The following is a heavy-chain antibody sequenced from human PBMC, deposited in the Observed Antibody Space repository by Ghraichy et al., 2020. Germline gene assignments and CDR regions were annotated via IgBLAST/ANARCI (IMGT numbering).Heavy chain of an antibody. Sequence: SETLSLTCSVSGGSISSRGYYWGWIRQPPGKGLEWIGNFYSSGSTYYNPSLKSRVTISGDTSKNLFSLRLSSVTAADTAVYYCARVHCCRTSCYFPDAFDIWGQGTMVTVSS. J-gene: IGHJ3*02. CDR2: FYSSGST. D-gene: IGHD2-2*01. CDR1: GGSISSRGYY. V-gene: IGHV4-39*01. CDR3: ARVHCCRTSCYFPDAFDI.